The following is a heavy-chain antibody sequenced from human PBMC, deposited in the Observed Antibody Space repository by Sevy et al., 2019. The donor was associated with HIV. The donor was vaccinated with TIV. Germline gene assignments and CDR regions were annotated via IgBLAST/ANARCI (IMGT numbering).Heavy chain of an antibody. CDR1: GFSVSSNY. CDR2: LYSGGRI. V-gene: IGHV3-53*01. J-gene: IGHJ6*02. D-gene: IGHD3-16*01. CDR3: AREDIVLGEDNYYGMDV. Sequence: GGSLRLSCAASGFSVSSNYMSWVRQAPGKGPEWVSVLYSGGRISYADSVQGRFTISRDNSKNILYLQMNSLRAEDTAVYYCAREDIVLGEDNYYGMDVCGQGTTVTVSS.